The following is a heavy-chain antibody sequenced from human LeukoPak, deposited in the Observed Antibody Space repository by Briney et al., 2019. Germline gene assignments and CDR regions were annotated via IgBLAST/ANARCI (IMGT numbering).Heavy chain of an antibody. V-gene: IGHV3-30-3*01. CDR3: AKGERGVRGVQRSYFDY. CDR1: GFTFSSYA. D-gene: IGHD3-10*01. Sequence: PGGSLRLSCAASGFTFSSYAMHWVRQAPGKGLEWVAVISYDGSNKYYADSVKGRFTISRDNSKNTLYLQMNSLRAEDTAVYYCAKGERGVRGVQRSYFDYWGQGTLVTVSS. J-gene: IGHJ4*02. CDR2: ISYDGSNK.